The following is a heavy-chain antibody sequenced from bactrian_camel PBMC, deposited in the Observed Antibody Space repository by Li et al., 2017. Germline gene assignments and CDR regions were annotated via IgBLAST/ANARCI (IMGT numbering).Heavy chain of an antibody. CDR3: AEAPYRDGFSTKC. Sequence: HVQLVESGGGLVQPGDSVRLSCVASGFHVRSYYMIWARQVPGKGLEWLTSIYSDGGKTYTLDSLKGRFTISRNDLNDTTYLQMNNVKPEDTAMYYCAEAPYRDGFSTKCRGQGTQVTVS. J-gene: IGHJ4*01. CDR2: IYSDGGKT. CDR1: GFHVRSYY. D-gene: IGHD4*01. V-gene: IGHV3-2*01.